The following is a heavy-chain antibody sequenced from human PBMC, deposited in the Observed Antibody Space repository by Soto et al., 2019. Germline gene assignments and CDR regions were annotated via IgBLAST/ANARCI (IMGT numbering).Heavy chain of an antibody. Sequence: SVKVSSKASGGTFSSYAISWVRQALGQGLEWMGGIIPIFGTANYAQKFQGRVTITADESTSTAYMELSSLRSEDTAVYYCARSTREYSYGYIVYWGQGTLVTVSS. D-gene: IGHD5-18*01. J-gene: IGHJ4*02. CDR2: IIPIFGTA. CDR1: GGTFSSYA. V-gene: IGHV1-69*13. CDR3: ARSTREYSYGYIVY.